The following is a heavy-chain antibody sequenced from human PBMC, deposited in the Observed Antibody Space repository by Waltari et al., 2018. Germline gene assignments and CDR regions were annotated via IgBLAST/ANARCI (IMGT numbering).Heavy chain of an antibody. CDR1: GYSISSGYY. J-gene: IGHJ2*01. D-gene: IGHD6-6*01. CDR3: ARHPEQLVGYWYFDL. Sequence: QVQLQESGPGLVKPSETLSLTCDVSGYSISSGYYWGWIRQPPGKGLEWIGSICHSGSTYQNPSLKSRLTISLDTSKNQFSLKLSSVTAADTAVFYCARHPEQLVGYWYFDLWGRGTLVTVSS. V-gene: IGHV4-38-2*01. CDR2: ICHSGST.